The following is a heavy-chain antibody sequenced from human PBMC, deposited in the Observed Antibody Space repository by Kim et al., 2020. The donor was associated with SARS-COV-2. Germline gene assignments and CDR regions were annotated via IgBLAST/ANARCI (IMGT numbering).Heavy chain of an antibody. D-gene: IGHD1-7*01. Sequence: RYSPSFQGQVTISADKSISTAYLQWSSLKASDTAMYYCARSAGTTLAVDYWGQGTLVTVSS. V-gene: IGHV5-51*01. CDR3: ARSAGTTLAVDY. J-gene: IGHJ4*02.